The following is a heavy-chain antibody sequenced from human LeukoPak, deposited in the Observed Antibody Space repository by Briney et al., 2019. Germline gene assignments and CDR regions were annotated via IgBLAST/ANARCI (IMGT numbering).Heavy chain of an antibody. J-gene: IGHJ6*02. D-gene: IGHD4-17*01. Sequence: MAGWSRKLSCAASGFTFSDYYMSWIRQAPGKGLEWVSYISSSSSYTNYADSARGRFTISRDNAKKSLYLQMNSLRAEDTAVYYCARDYDYGDSDYYFYGMDVWGQGTTVTVSS. CDR1: GFTFSDYY. V-gene: IGHV3-11*05. CDR2: ISSSSSYT. CDR3: ARDYDYGDSDYYFYGMDV.